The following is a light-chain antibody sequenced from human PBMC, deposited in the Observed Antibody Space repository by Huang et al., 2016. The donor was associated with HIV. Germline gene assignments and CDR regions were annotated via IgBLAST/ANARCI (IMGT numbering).Light chain of an antibody. Sequence: EIVMTQSPATLSVSSVGRATLSCRASQSVSTNLAWYQQKPGQAPRLLIYGASTSATGIPARFRGSGSGTEFTLTISDLQSEDFAVYYCHQYNDWPITFGPGTKVDIK. CDR2: GAS. CDR3: HQYNDWPIT. V-gene: IGKV3-15*01. CDR1: QSVSTN. J-gene: IGKJ3*01.